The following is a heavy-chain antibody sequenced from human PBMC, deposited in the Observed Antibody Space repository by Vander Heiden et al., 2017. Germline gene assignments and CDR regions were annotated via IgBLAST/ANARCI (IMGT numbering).Heavy chain of an antibody. V-gene: IGHV3-21*01. CDR3: ARESRFLEFNYFDP. Sequence: DVQLVESGGGMVKPGGSVRPSCAASGLIFSSYRMVWVCQDPRKGREWVSSISSSSTYIYYAESVRGRFTISRDDDKNSVCLQMNSLSAEDTAVYYCARESRFLEFNYFDPWGQGTLVTVSS. CDR1: GLIFSSYR. CDR2: ISSSSTYI. J-gene: IGHJ5*02. D-gene: IGHD3-3*01.